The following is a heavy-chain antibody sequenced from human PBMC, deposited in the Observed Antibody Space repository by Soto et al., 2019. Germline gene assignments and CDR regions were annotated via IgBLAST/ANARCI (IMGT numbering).Heavy chain of an antibody. J-gene: IGHJ4*02. Sequence: TGGSLRLSCAASGFTFSNAWMSWVRQAPGKGLEWVGRIKSKTDGGTTDYADSVKGRFTISRDNAKNSLYLQMNSLRAEDTAVYYFARDSDFRPPHYLTGYFGFDYWGQGTLVTVS. CDR3: ARDSDFRPPHYLTGYFGFDY. D-gene: IGHD3-9*01. CDR2: IKSKTDGGTT. V-gene: IGHV3-15*01. CDR1: GFTFSNAW.